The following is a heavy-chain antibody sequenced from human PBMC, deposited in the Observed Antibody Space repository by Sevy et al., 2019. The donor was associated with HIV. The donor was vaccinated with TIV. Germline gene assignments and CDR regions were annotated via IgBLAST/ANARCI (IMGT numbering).Heavy chain of an antibody. V-gene: IGHV3-48*03. CDR3: ARDLPPSATTVAHFDC. CDR2: ISNSGSAL. Sequence: GGSLRLSCAASGFIFSSYEMNWVRQAPGKGLEWISYISNSGSALYYSDSVKGQFTISRDNAKNSLYLQMNSLRVEDTAVYYCARDLPPSATTVAHFDCWGQGTQVTVSS. J-gene: IGHJ4*02. D-gene: IGHD4-17*01. CDR1: GFIFSSYE.